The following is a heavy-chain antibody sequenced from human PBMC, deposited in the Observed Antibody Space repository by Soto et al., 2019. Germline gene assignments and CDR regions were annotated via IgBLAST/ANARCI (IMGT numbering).Heavy chain of an antibody. J-gene: IGHJ3*02. CDR2: IKEDGSEQ. Sequence: EVQLVESGGDLVQPGGSLRLSCADSRFTFSGYWMYWVRQAPGKGLEWVANIKEDGSEQNYVDSVRGRFTISRDNAKNSLYLQMNSLSAEDTAVYYCARGARIWGQGTMVTVSS. CDR3: ARGARI. V-gene: IGHV3-7*01. CDR1: RFTFSGYW.